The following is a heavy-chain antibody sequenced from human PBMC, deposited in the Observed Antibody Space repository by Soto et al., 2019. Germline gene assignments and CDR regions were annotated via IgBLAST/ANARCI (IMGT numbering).Heavy chain of an antibody. Sequence: GGSLRLSCAASGFTFSSYGMHWVRQAPGKGLEWVAVIWYDGSNKYYADSVKGRFTISRDNSKNTLYLQMNSLRAEDTAVYYGARDSKHYDILTGYPGDIDYWGQGTLVTVSS. D-gene: IGHD3-9*01. CDR2: IWYDGSNK. CDR3: ARDSKHYDILTGYPGDIDY. J-gene: IGHJ4*02. CDR1: GFTFSSYG. V-gene: IGHV3-33*01.